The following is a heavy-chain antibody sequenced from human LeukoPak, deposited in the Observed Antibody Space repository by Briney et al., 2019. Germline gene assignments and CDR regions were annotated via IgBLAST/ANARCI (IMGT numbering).Heavy chain of an antibody. V-gene: IGHV3-30*18. Sequence: PGRSLRLSCAASGFTFSSYGMHWVRQAPGKGLKWVAVISYDGSNKYYADSVKGRFTISRDNSKNTLYLQMNSLRAEDTAVYYCAKPSGSYYNPFDYWGQGTLVTVSS. CDR2: ISYDGSNK. CDR1: GFTFSSYG. J-gene: IGHJ4*02. CDR3: AKPSGSYYNPFDY. D-gene: IGHD3-10*01.